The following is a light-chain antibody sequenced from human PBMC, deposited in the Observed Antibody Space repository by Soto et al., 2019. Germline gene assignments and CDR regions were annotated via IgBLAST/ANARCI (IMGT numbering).Light chain of an antibody. J-gene: IGKJ1*01. CDR1: QSVNSN. V-gene: IGKV3-15*01. CDR3: HQYNNWPT. Sequence: EIVMTQSPATLSVSPGDRATLSCRASQSVNSNLAWYQQKPGQAPSLLIYGASTRATGVPARFSGSGSGTEFTLTVSSLQSEDFAVYFCHQYNNWPTFGQGTKVEIK. CDR2: GAS.